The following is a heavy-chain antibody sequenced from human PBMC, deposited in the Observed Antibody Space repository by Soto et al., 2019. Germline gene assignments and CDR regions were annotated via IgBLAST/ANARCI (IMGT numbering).Heavy chain of an antibody. Sequence: QVQLVQSGAEVKKPGASVKVSCKASGYTFTNSGFSWVRQAPGQGLEWVGWIRVNNGDTHYAQKLQGRVTMTTDTSTSTAFMELRSLRSDATSVYYCPRHLGYSDFDVHYWRQGTLITVSS. J-gene: IGHJ4*02. CDR2: IRVNNGDT. CDR3: PRHLGYSDFDVHY. D-gene: IGHD4-17*01. V-gene: IGHV1-18*01. CDR1: GYTFTNSG.